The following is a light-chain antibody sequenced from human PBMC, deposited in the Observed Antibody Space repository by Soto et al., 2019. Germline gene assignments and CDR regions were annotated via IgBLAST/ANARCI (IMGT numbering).Light chain of an antibody. CDR3: QQRSNWLT. CDR2: GAS. J-gene: IGKJ4*01. CDR1: QSVSSNF. Sequence: EIVLTQSPGTLSLSPGERVTLSCRASQSVSSNFLAWYQQKPGQAPRLLIYGASNRAAGIPDRFSGSGSGTDFTLTISRLEPEDFAVYYCQQRSNWLTFGGGTKVDIK. V-gene: IGKV3D-20*02.